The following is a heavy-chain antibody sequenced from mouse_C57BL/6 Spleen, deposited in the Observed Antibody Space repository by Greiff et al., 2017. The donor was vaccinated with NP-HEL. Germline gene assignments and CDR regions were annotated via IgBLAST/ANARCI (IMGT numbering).Heavy chain of an antibody. D-gene: IGHD2-14*01. V-gene: IGHV1-52*01. J-gene: IGHJ4*01. Sequence: QVQLQQPGAELVRPGSSVKLSCKASGYTFTSYWMHWVKQRPIQGLEWIGNIDPSDSETHYNQKFKDKATLTVDKSSSTAYMQLSSLTSEDSAVYYGAREERDDADYYAMDYWGQGTSVTVSS. CDR2: IDPSDSET. CDR3: AREERDDADYYAMDY. CDR1: GYTFTSYW.